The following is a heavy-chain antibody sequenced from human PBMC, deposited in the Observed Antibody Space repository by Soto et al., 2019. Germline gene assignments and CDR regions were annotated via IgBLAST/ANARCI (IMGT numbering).Heavy chain of an antibody. CDR1: GFTFSSYS. CDR3: AREDYDSSTFDY. J-gene: IGHJ4*02. V-gene: IGHV3-21*01. CDR2: ISSSSSCI. Sequence: PWGSLRLSCAASGFTFSSYSMNWVRQAPGKGLEWVSSISSSSSCIYYADSVKGRFTISRDNAKNSLYLQMNSLRAEDTAVYYCAREDYDSSTFDYWGQGTLVTVSS. D-gene: IGHD3-22*01.